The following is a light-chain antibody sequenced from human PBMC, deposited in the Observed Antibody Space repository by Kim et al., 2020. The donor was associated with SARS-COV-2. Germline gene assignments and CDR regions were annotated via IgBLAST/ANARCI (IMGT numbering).Light chain of an antibody. CDR2: GAS. Sequence: DIVLTQSPGTLSLSPGERATLSCRASESVNNKYLAWYQQRPGQAPRLLIYGASSRATGIPDRFSGSGSGTDFTLTISRLEPEDFAVYYCQHYGDSPPYTFGQGTKLDI. CDR3: QHYGDSPPYT. V-gene: IGKV3-20*01. CDR1: ESVNNKY. J-gene: IGKJ2*01.